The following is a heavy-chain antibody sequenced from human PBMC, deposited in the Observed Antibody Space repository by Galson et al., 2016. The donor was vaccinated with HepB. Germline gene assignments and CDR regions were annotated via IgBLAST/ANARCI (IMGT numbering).Heavy chain of an antibody. CDR2: AYYRSDWYN. CDR1: GDSVSNNIAA. Sequence: CAISGDSVSNNIAAWNWIRQSPSRGLEWLGRAYYRSDWYNDYAGSVRSRITINPDTSKNQFSLQLNSVTPEDTAVYYCTRAGGLNGNFHFDYWGQGTLVTVSS. V-gene: IGHV6-1*01. CDR3: TRAGGLNGNFHFDY. J-gene: IGHJ4*02. D-gene: IGHD3-10*01.